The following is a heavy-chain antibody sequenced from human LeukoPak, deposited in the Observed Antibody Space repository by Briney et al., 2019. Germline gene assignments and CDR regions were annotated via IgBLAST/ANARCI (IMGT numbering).Heavy chain of an antibody. D-gene: IGHD2-21*01. CDR3: ARDGSPVMYNWFDP. Sequence: ASVKVSCKASGYTFTSYDINWVRQATGQGLEWMGWMNPNSGNTGYAQKFQGRVTMTRNTSISTAYMELSSLRSEDTAVYYCARDGSPVMYNWFDPWGQGTLVTVSS. CDR1: GYTFTSYD. J-gene: IGHJ5*02. V-gene: IGHV1-8*01. CDR2: MNPNSGNT.